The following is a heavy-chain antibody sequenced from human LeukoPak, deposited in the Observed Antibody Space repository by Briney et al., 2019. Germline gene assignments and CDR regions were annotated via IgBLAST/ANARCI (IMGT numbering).Heavy chain of an antibody. CDR3: AKGTLRSCNGGRCYPFDH. V-gene: IGHV3-23*01. CDR1: GFTFSSYA. D-gene: IGHD2-15*01. CDR2: ITDGGGNT. J-gene: IGHJ4*02. Sequence: GRSLRLSCAASGFTFSSYAMSWVRQAPGTGLELVSLITDGGGNTYYADSVKGRFTISRDNSKNTLYLQMNGLRAEDTAIYYCAKGTLRSCNGGRCYPFDHWGQGTLVSVSS.